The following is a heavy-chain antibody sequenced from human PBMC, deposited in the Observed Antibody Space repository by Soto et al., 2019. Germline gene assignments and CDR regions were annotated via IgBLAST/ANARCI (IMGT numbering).Heavy chain of an antibody. CDR3: ARDSSYGVYDY. Sequence: QVQLQESGPGLVKPSQTLSLTCTVSGGSISSGGYYWSWVRPHPGKGLEWIGYIYYSGSTYYNPSLKSRVTISVDTSKNQFSLKLSSVTAADTAVYYCARDSSYGVYDYWGQGTLVTVSS. CDR2: IYYSGST. CDR1: GGSISSGGYY. J-gene: IGHJ4*02. V-gene: IGHV4-31*03. D-gene: IGHD6-13*01.